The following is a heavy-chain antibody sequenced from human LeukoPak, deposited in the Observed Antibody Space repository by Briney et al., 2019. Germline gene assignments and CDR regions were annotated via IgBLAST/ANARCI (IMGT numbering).Heavy chain of an antibody. J-gene: IGHJ4*02. CDR3: ARAGNNWSFDY. CDR1: GASLSSHY. V-gene: IGHV4-59*11. Sequence: SETLSLTCTVSGASLSSHYWSWIRQPPGKGLEWIGYIYYRGNTNYNPSLKSRVTMAVDTSKNQFSLKVSSVTAADTAVYYCARAGNNWSFDYWGQGTLVTVSS. CDR2: IYYRGNT. D-gene: IGHD1-1*01.